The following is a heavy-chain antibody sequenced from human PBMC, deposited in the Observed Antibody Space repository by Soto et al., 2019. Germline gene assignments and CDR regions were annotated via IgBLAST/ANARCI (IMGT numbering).Heavy chain of an antibody. V-gene: IGHV1-69*06. CDR1: GGTFSSYA. J-gene: IGHJ3*02. CDR3: ARGAAPAVAFDI. CDR2: IIPIFGTA. Sequence: SVKVSCKASGGTFSSYAISWVRQAPGQGLEWMGGIIPIFGTANYAQKFQGRVTITADKSTSTAYMELSSLRSEDTAVYYCARGAAPAVAFDIWGQGTMVTVSS.